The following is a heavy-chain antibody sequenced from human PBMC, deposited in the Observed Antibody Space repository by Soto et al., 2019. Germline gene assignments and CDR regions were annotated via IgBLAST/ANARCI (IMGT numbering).Heavy chain of an antibody. J-gene: IGHJ4*02. D-gene: IGHD3-10*01. CDR1: GGSISSSSYY. CDR3: ARDLGSENSY. CDR2: IYYSGST. Sequence: SETLSLTCTVSGGSISSSSYYWGWIRQPPGKGLEWIGSIYYSGSTYYNPSLKSRVTISVDTSISTAYMELSRPRSDDTAVYYCARDLGSENSYWGQGTLVTVSS. V-gene: IGHV4-39*02.